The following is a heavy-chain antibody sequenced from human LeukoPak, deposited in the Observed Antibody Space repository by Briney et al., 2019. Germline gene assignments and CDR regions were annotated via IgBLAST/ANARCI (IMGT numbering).Heavy chain of an antibody. D-gene: IGHD4/OR15-4a*01. V-gene: IGHV3-20*04. CDR2: INWNGGST. CDR1: GFTFSSYA. J-gene: IGHJ4*02. Sequence: GGSLRLSCAASGFTFSSYAMSWVRQAPGKGLEWVSAINWNGGSTGYTDSVKGRFTISRDNAKNSLYLQMNSLRAEDTALYYCARDLSANYDFDYCGQGTLVTVSS. CDR3: ARDLSANYDFDY.